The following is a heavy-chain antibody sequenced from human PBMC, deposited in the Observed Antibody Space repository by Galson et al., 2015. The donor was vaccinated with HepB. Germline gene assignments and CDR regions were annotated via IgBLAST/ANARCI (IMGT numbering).Heavy chain of an antibody. CDR2: ITPMFGTA. D-gene: IGHD6-19*01. CDR1: GGTFSTYA. Sequence: SVKVSCKASGGTFSTYAISWVRQAPGQGLEWMGGITPMFGTANYAHKFQGRVTITADESTSTAYMELRSLTSDDTAVYYCARDPSNTSGRWVYLDYWGQGTLVTVSS. V-gene: IGHV1-69*13. J-gene: IGHJ4*02. CDR3: ARDPSNTSGRWVYLDY.